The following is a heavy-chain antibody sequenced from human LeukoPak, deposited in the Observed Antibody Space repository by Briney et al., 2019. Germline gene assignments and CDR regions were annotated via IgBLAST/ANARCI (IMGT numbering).Heavy chain of an antibody. D-gene: IGHD3-10*01. Sequence: RASVKVSCTASGGTFTTYAISWVRQAPGQGLEWMGGIIPIFGTANYAQKFPGRVTITADESTSTAYMELSSLRSEDTAVYYCARIPRTPGDYGMDVWGKGTTVTVSS. CDR3: ARIPRTPGDYGMDV. CDR2: IIPIFGTA. J-gene: IGHJ6*04. V-gene: IGHV1-69*13. CDR1: GGTFTTYA.